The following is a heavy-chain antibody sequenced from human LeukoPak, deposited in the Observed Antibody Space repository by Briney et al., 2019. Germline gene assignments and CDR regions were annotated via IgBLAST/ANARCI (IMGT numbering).Heavy chain of an antibody. Sequence: GGSLRLSCAASGFTFSSYAMHWVRQAPGKGLEWVAVISYDGSDKYYADSVKGRFTISRDNSKNTLYLQMNSLRAEDTAAYYCARDKGGWDSSALGAFDIWGQGTMVTVSS. CDR3: ARDKGGWDSSALGAFDI. CDR2: ISYDGSDK. J-gene: IGHJ3*02. CDR1: GFTFSSYA. V-gene: IGHV3-30-3*01. D-gene: IGHD3-22*01.